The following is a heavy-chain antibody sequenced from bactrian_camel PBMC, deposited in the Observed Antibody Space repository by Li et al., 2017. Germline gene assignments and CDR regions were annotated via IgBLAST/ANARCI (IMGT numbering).Heavy chain of an antibody. J-gene: IGHJ4*01. CDR1: GWLYGSHA. CDR3: VRAYSTLRGGDEYNY. CDR2: MHTDGDS. D-gene: IGHD2*01. Sequence: VQLVESGGGSVQAGGSLTLSCVASGWLYGSHASRCMAWFRQAPGKEREGIATMHTDGDSSYADSVKGRFTISQDNAKNTVYLQMNSLKPEDTAVYYCVRAYSTLRGGDEYNYWGQGTQVTVS. V-gene: IGHV3S53*01.